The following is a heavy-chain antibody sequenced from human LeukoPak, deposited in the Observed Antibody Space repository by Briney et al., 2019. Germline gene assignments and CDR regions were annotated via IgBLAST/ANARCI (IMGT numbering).Heavy chain of an antibody. J-gene: IGHJ6*03. D-gene: IGHD2/OR15-2a*01. CDR1: GGSITSDNW. CDR2: IYHSGST. CDR3: ARGPPTFYYYYYMDV. Sequence: PSGTLSLTCAVSGGSITSDNWWSWVRQPPGKGLEWIGEIYHSGSTNYNPSLKSRVTISVDKSKNQFSLKLSSVTAADTAVYYCARGPPTFYYYYYMDVWGKGTTVTVSS. V-gene: IGHV4-4*02.